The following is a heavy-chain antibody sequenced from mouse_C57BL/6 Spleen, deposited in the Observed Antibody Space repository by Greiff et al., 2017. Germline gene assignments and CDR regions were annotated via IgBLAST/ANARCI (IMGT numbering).Heavy chain of an antibody. D-gene: IGHD3-2*02. CDR3: ARKSAQAFDY. CDR1: GYAFTSYL. Sequence: QVQLKESGAELVRPGTSVKVSCKASGYAFTSYLIAWVKQRPGHGLEWIGVINPGSGGTNYNEKFKGKATLTADTSSSTAYMQLSSLTSEDSAVYFCARKSAQAFDYWGQGTTLTVSS. CDR2: INPGSGGT. V-gene: IGHV1-54*01. J-gene: IGHJ2*01.